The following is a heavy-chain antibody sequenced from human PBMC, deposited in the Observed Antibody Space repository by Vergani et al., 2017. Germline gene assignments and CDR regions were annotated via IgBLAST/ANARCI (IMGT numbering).Heavy chain of an antibody. V-gene: IGHV5-10-1*01. CDR2: IDPSDSYT. CDR3: ARGNFDWLLLYNWFDP. CDR1: GYSFTSYW. D-gene: IGHD3-9*01. Sequence: EVQLVQSGAEVKKPGESLRISCKGSGYSFTSYWISWVRQMPGKGLEWMGRIDPSDSYTNYSPSFQGHVTISADKSISTAYLQWGSLKASDTAMYYCARGNFDWLLLYNWFDPWGQGTLVTVSS. J-gene: IGHJ5*02.